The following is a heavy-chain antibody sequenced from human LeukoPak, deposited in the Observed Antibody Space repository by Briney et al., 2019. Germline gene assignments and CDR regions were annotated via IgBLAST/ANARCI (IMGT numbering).Heavy chain of an antibody. CDR3: AREYCSSTSCLYDY. CDR2: ISSSSSTI. CDR1: GFTFSSHS. J-gene: IGHJ4*02. D-gene: IGHD2-2*01. Sequence: RGSLRLSCAASGFTFSSHSMNWVRQAPGKGLEWVSYISSSSSTIYYADSVKGRFTISRDKAKNSLYLLMNSLRAEDTAVYYCAREYCSSTSCLYDYWGQGTLVTVSS. V-gene: IGHV3-48*01.